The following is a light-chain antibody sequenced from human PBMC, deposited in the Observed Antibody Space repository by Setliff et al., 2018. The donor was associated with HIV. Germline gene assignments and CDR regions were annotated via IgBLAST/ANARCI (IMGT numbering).Light chain of an antibody. V-gene: IGLV2-23*02. Sequence: QCALTQPASVSGSPGQSITISCTGTSSDVGSYNLVSWYQQHPGKAPKLMIYEVSKRPSGVSNRFSGSKSVNTASLTISGLQAEDEVDYYCCSYAGSSTLFGGGTKVTVL. CDR1: SSDVGSYNL. CDR3: CSYAGSSTL. J-gene: IGLJ2*01. CDR2: EVS.